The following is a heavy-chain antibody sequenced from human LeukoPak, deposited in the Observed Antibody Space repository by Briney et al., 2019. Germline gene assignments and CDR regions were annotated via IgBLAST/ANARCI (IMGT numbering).Heavy chain of an antibody. CDR3: ARSGSTWHLFDF. D-gene: IGHD6-13*01. J-gene: IGHJ4*02. CDR1: GYTFTGYP. CDR2: INTYTGNP. V-gene: IGHV7-4-1*02. Sequence: GASLKLSCKAAGYTFTGYPRSWVRQTPEQGLEWMGWINTYTGNPTYAQGFTGRFIFSLDTSVSTAYLQISSLKAEDTAVYYCARSGSTWHLFDFWGQGTLVTVSS.